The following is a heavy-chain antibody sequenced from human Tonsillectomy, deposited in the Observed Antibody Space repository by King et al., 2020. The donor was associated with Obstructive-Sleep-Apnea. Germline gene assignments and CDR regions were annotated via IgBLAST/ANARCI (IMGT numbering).Heavy chain of an antibody. J-gene: IGHJ4*02. V-gene: IGHV4-59*01. CDR3: ARMTDTARVVFDY. CDR1: GGSISSYY. D-gene: IGHD5-18*01. Sequence: QLQESGPGLVKPSETLSLTCTVSGGSISSYYWSWIRQPPGKGLEWIGYIYYSGSTNYNPSLNSRVTISVDTSKNQFSLKLSSVTAADTAVYYCARMTDTARVVFDYWGQGTLVTVSS. CDR2: IYYSGST.